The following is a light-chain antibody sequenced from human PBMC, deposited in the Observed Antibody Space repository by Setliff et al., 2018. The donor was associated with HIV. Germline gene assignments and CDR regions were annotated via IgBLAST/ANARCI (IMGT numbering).Light chain of an antibody. CDR2: EVG. CDR3: CSYTSSTTLV. Sequence: QSALTQPASVSGSPGQSITISCTGTSSDVGGYDYVSWYQQHPGKVPKLMLYEVGNRPSGVSNRFSGSKSGNTASLTISGLQAEDEADYYCCSYTSSTTLVFGTGTKVT. CDR1: SSDVGGYDY. V-gene: IGLV2-14*01. J-gene: IGLJ1*01.